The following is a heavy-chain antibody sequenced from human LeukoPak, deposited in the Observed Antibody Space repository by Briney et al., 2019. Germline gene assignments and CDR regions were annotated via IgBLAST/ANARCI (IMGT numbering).Heavy chain of an antibody. Sequence: GASVNVSCKASGYSFTNYGISWVRQAPGQGLEWMGWISAYNGNTNYAQKFQGRVTMTTDTSTTTAYMELRSLRSDDTAVYYCASPNVVVTGDFQYWGQGTLVTVSS. CDR3: ASPNVVVTGDFQY. V-gene: IGHV1-18*01. CDR1: GYSFTNYG. CDR2: ISAYNGNT. D-gene: IGHD2-21*02. J-gene: IGHJ1*01.